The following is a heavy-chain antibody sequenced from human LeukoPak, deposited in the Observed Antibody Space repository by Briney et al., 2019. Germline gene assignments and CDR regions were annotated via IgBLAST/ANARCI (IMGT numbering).Heavy chain of an antibody. J-gene: IGHJ4*02. CDR1: GFTFSSYG. CDR3: ARGGYFDWLLKDY. D-gene: IGHD3-9*01. CDR2: ICYDGSNK. V-gene: IGHV3-33*01. Sequence: AGGSLRLSCAASGFTFSSYGMHWVRQAPGKGLEWVAVICYDGSNKYYADSVKGRFTISRDNSKNTLYLQMNSLRAEDTAVYYCARGGYFDWLLKDYWGQGTLVTVSS.